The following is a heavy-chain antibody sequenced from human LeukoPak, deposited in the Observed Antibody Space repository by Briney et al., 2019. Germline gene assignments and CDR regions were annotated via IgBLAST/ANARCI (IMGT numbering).Heavy chain of an antibody. J-gene: IGHJ4*02. CDR3: ARINSSSWSGSYFDY. D-gene: IGHD6-13*01. CDR1: GGTFSSYA. CDR2: IIPIFGTA. Sequence: ASVKVSCKASGGTFSSYAISWVRQAPGQGLEWMGGIIPIFGTANYAQKFQGRVTITADESTSTAYMELSSLRSEDTAVYYCARINSSSWSGSYFDYWGQGTLVTVSS. V-gene: IGHV1-69*13.